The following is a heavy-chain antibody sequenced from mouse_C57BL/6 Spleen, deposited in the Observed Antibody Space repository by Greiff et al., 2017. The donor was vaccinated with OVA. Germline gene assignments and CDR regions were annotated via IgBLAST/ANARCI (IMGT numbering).Heavy chain of an antibody. V-gene: IGHV1-55*01. Sequence: VQLQQSGAELVKPGASVKMSCKASGYTFTSYWITWVKQRPGQGLEWIGDIYPGSGSTNYNEKFKSKATLTVDTSSSTAYMQLSSLTSEDSAVYYCARERGTGTDFDYWGQGTTLTVSS. CDR1: GYTFTSYW. D-gene: IGHD4-1*01. CDR3: ARERGTGTDFDY. J-gene: IGHJ2*01. CDR2: IYPGSGST.